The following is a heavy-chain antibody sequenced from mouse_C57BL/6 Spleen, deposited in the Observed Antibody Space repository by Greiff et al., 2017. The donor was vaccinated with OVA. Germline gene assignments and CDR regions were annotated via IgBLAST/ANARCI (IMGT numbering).Heavy chain of an antibody. Sequence: VQLQQSGAELVRPGASVKLSCTASGFNIKDYYMHWVKQRPEQGLEWIGRIDPEDGDTEYAPKFQGKATMTADTSSNTAYLQLSSLTSEDTAVYYCTLYYYGSSYVYFDYWGQGTTLTVSS. CDR3: TLYYYGSSYVYFDY. V-gene: IGHV14-1*01. J-gene: IGHJ2*01. CDR2: IDPEDGDT. D-gene: IGHD1-1*01. CDR1: GFNIKDYY.